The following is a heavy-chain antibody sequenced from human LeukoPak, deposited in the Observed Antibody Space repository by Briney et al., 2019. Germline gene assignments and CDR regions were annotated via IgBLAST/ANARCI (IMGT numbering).Heavy chain of an antibody. Sequence: GGSLRLSCAASGFTFATAWMNWVRQAPGKGLEWIGRINSEIEGATADYVASVKGRFTISRDDSKNTLFLQMNSLKIEDTAIYYCTTSSGAVSTLSPSFGYWGHGTLDTVSS. CDR3: TTSSGAVSTLSPSFGY. D-gene: IGHD3-10*01. V-gene: IGHV3-15*01. CDR1: GFTFATAW. J-gene: IGHJ4*01. CDR2: INSEIEGATA.